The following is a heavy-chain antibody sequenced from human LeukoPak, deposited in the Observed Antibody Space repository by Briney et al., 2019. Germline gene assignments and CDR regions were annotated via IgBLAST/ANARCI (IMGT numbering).Heavy chain of an antibody. Sequence: GGSLRLSCAASGFTFSSYHMNWVRQAPGKGLEWVSSISSSSNYIYYADSVEGRFTISRDNAKNSLYLQMNSLRAEDTAVYYCAKDRGYSSSWGAFDIWGQGTMVTVSS. J-gene: IGHJ3*02. CDR2: ISSSSNYI. CDR1: GFTFSSYH. V-gene: IGHV3-21*01. CDR3: AKDRGYSSSWGAFDI. D-gene: IGHD6-13*01.